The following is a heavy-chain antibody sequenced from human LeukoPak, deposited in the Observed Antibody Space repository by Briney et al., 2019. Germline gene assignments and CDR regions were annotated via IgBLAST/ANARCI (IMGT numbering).Heavy chain of an antibody. CDR3: ARGASPKDAVFFDY. Sequence: SETLSLTCSVSGVSITSGSYYWGWIRQSAGKGLEWIGRVHSSGDIYHNAAFRSRAAVSGDASKNQFSLQLNSVTAADAAVYYCARGASPKDAVFFDYWGQGALITVSS. CDR2: VHSSGDI. D-gene: IGHD3-16*01. V-gene: IGHV4-61*02. J-gene: IGHJ4*02. CDR1: GVSITSGSYY.